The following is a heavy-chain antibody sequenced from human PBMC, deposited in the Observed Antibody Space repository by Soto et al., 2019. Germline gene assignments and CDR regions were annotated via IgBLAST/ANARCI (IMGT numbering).Heavy chain of an antibody. CDR2: ISYTGSA. J-gene: IGHJ6*02. V-gene: IGHV4-59*01. D-gene: IGHD4-17*01. CDR1: GGSINYSY. CDR3: ARVNYGDYYYGMDV. Sequence: SETLSLTCTVSGGSINYSYWTWIRQPPGKGLEWIGYISYTGSANYNASLKSRLTISVDTSKNQFSLKLGSVTAADTALYYCARVNYGDYYYGMDVWGQGTTVTVSS.